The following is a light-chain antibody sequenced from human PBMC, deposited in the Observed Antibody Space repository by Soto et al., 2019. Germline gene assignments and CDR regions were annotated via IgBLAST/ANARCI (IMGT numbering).Light chain of an antibody. J-gene: IGLJ2*01. CDR2: NNE. CDR1: TSNIGSNN. V-gene: IGLV1-44*01. CDR3: CSYGGFSTFVL. Sequence: QSVLTQPPSASGTPGQRVTISCSGSTSNIGSNNVNWYRQLPGTAPKLLLFNNERRPSGVPGRVSGSKSGTSASLAISGLQSDDEADYYCCSYGGFSTFVLFGGGTKVTVL.